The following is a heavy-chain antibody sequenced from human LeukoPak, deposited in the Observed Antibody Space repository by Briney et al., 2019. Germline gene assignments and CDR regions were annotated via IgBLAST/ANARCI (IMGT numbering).Heavy chain of an antibody. CDR1: GFTFSSYW. Sequence: GGSLRLSCAASGFTFSSYWMNWVRQAPGEGLEWVAKINQDGTEKAYVDSVRGRFTISRDNAKNSLFLQMNSLRAEDTAVYYCARGPLIAAAGTWWGQGTLVTVSS. CDR3: ARGPLIAAAGTW. D-gene: IGHD6-13*01. V-gene: IGHV3-7*03. J-gene: IGHJ4*02. CDR2: INQDGTEK.